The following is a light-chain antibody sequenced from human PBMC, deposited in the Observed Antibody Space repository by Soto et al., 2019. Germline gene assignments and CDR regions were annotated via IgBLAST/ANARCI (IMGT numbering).Light chain of an antibody. CDR1: SSDIGAHNF. Sequence: QSALTQPASVSGSPGQSITLSCAGTSSDIGAHNFVSWYQHHPGKAPKLIIYEVTKWPSGVSTRFSGSKAGNTASLTISGLQPEDEADYYCNSYTLSRTVVFGGGTKLTVL. CDR2: EVT. V-gene: IGLV2-14*01. CDR3: NSYTLSRTVV. J-gene: IGLJ2*01.